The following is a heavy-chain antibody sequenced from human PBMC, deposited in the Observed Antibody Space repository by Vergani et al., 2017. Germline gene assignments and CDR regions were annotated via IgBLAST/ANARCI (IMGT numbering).Heavy chain of an antibody. D-gene: IGHD3-3*01. CDR1: GGSISSGSYY. J-gene: IGHJ4*02. V-gene: IGHV4-61*02. CDR2: IYTSGST. CDR3: ARGSYDFWSGHSYYFDY. Sequence: QVQLQESGPGLVKPSQTLSLTCTVSGGSISSGSYYWSWIRQPAGKGLEWIGRIYTSGSTNYNPSLKSRVTISVDTSKNQFSLKLSSVTAADTAVYYCARGSYDFWSGHSYYFDYWGQGTLVTVSS.